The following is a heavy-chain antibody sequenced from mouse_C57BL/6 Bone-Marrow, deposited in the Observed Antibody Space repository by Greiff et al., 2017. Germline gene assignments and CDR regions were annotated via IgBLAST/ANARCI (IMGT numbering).Heavy chain of an antibody. Sequence: EVKLMESGGGLVKPGGSLKLSCAASGFTFSDYGMHWVRQAPEKGLEWVAYISSGSSTIYYADTVKGRFTISRDNAKNTLFLQMTSLRSEDTAMYYCARGYARPYYFDYWGKGTTLTVSS. CDR1: GFTFSDYG. J-gene: IGHJ2*01. CDR2: ISSGSSTI. V-gene: IGHV5-17*01. D-gene: IGHD2-2*01. CDR3: ARGYARPYYFDY.